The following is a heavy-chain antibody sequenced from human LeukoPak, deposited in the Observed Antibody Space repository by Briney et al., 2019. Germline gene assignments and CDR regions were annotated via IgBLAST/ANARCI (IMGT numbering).Heavy chain of an antibody. V-gene: IGHV1-8*01. D-gene: IGHD2-21*01. CDR1: GYTFTSYD. CDR2: MNPNSGNT. CDR3: TRSVRNGHIDY. J-gene: IGHJ4*02. Sequence: ASVKVSCKASGYTFTSYDINWVRQTTGQGLEWMGWMNPNSGNTGYAQKFQGRVTMTRSTSISTAYMELSSLRFEDTAVYYCTRSVRNGHIDYWGQGTLVTVSS.